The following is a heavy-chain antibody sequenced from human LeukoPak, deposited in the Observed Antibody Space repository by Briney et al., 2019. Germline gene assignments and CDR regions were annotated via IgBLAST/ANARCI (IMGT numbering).Heavy chain of an antibody. J-gene: IGHJ6*04. CDR2: ISYDGINK. D-gene: IGHD1-1*01. CDR3: AKPQQIHSPYYYGMGV. Sequence: GGSLRLSCAASGFTFSTYGMHWVRQAPGKGLEWVAVISYDGINKYYADSVKGRFTISRDNSKNTLYLQMNSLRAEDTAVYYCAKPQQIHSPYYYGMGVWGKGTTVTVSS. CDR1: GFTFSTYG. V-gene: IGHV3-30*18.